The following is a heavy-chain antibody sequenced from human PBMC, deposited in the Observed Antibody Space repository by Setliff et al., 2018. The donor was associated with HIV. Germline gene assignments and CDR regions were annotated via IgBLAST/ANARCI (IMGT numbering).Heavy chain of an antibody. J-gene: IGHJ3*02. CDR3: ARMIVLSASSPPNAFDI. Sequence: VASVKVSCKASGYTFTSYGISWVRQAPGQGLEWMGWISAYNGNTNYAQKLQGRVTMTTDTSTSTAHMELRSLRSDDTAVYYCARMIVLSASSPPNAFDIWGQGTMVTVSS. V-gene: IGHV1-18*01. CDR1: GYTFTSYG. CDR2: ISAYNGNT. D-gene: IGHD3-22*01.